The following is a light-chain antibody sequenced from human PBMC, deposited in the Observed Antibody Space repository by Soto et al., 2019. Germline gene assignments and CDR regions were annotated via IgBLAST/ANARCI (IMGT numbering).Light chain of an antibody. V-gene: IGKV3-20*01. CDR1: QSVSSSY. CDR3: QQYGRT. J-gene: IGKJ1*01. CDR2: GAS. Sequence: EIVLTQSPGTLSLSPGERATLSCRASQSVSSSYLAWYQHKPGQAPWLLIYGASSRATGIPDRFSGSGSGTDFTLTISRLEPEGFAVYYCQQYGRTFGQGTKVEIK.